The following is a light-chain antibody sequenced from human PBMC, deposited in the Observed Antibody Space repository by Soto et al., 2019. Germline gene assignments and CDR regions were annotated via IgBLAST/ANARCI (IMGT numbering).Light chain of an antibody. Sequence: DIQMTQSPSSVAASVGDRVTITCRASQAISSYLAWYQQKPGEAPKVLIYAAFSLQSGVPSRFSGSGSGTDFTLTISSLQPEDFATYYCQQTNSLPLTFGGGTKVEIK. V-gene: IGKV1D-12*01. CDR1: QAISSY. CDR2: AAF. J-gene: IGKJ4*01. CDR3: QQTNSLPLT.